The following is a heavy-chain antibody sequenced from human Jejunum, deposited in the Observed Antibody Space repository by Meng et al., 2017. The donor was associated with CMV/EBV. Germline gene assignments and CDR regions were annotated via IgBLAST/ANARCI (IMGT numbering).Heavy chain of an antibody. D-gene: IGHD4-23*01. CDR2: QCHADDT. J-gene: IGHJ4*02. Sequence: HLLRSGPAPVKPSDTLSLTSTVPGCPISRTGTCGGWIRQPPRKGLEWIGSQCHADDTYYNPSLMGRVTISVDTSKNQVSLKLTSVTAADTSIYYCVRHTFSGNPGGIDSWGQGILVTVSS. V-gene: IGHV4-39*01. CDR1: GCPISRTGTC. CDR3: VRHTFSGNPGGIDS.